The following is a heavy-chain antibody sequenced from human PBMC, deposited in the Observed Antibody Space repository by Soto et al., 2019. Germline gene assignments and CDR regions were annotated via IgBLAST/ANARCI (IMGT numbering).Heavy chain of an antibody. CDR3: ASHSGSSPEGRYYYGMDV. V-gene: IGHV1-69*12. Sequence: QVQLVQSGAEVKKPGSSVKVSCKASGGTFSSYAISWVRQAPGQGLEWMGGIIPIFGTADYAQKFQGRVTITAAESTSTAYMELGSLRSEDTAVYYCASHSGSSPEGRYYYGMDVWGQGTTVTVSS. D-gene: IGHD1-26*01. CDR1: GGTFSSYA. CDR2: IIPIFGTA. J-gene: IGHJ6*02.